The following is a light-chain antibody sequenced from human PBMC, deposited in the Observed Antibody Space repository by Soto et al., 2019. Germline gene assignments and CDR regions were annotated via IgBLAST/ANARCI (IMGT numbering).Light chain of an antibody. J-gene: IGLJ1*01. CDR3: SSFTSSHTYV. V-gene: IGLV2-14*03. CDR1: SSDIGGYNY. CDR2: DVS. Sequence: QSALTQPASVSGSPGQSTTISCIGTSSDIGGYNYVSWYQQYPGEAPKLIIYDVSSRPSGISNRFSGSKSGNTASLTISGLQAEDEADYYCSSFTSSHTYVFGTATKLTVL.